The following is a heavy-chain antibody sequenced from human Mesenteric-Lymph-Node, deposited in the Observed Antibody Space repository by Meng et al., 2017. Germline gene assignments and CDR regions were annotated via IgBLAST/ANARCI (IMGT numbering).Heavy chain of an antibody. V-gene: IGHV3-7*03. CDR1: GFTFSNHW. CDR2: IKQDGNEY. CDR3: ATHADSSGYYYRAGNDY. D-gene: IGHD3-22*01. J-gene: IGHJ4*02. Sequence: GESLKISCAASGFTFSNHWMSWVRQAPGKGLEWVANIKQDGNEYNYVDSVTGRFTISRDNARNSLYLQMNRLRAEDTAVYYCATHADSSGYYYRAGNDYWGQGTLVTVSS.